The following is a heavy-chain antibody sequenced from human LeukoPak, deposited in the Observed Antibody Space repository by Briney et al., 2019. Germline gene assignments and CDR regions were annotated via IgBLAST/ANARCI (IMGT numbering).Heavy chain of an antibody. CDR3: ARFLGYCSGGSCYSRWFDP. CDR1: GFTYSSYC. V-gene: IGHV3-7*01. D-gene: IGHD2-15*01. CDR2: IKQEGSEK. Sequence: PGGSLRLSCAASGFTYSSYCMRWVRQARGKGLEGVANIKQEGSEKYYVDPVKGRFTISRDNAKNSLYLQMNSLRAEDTAVYYCARFLGYCSGGSCYSRWFDPWGQGPLVTVSS. J-gene: IGHJ5*02.